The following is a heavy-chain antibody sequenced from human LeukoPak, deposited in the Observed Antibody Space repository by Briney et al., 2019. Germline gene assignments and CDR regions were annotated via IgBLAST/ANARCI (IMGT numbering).Heavy chain of an antibody. CDR3: VRGLDYFDY. Sequence: TGGSLRLSCAASGFIFSNYAMGWGRQAPGEGLEWVSSITGSGGNTYYADSVKGRFTFSRDNSKNTLHLQMNSLRAEDTAVYYCVRGLDYFDYWGQGTLVTVSS. V-gene: IGHV3-23*01. D-gene: IGHD6-6*01. J-gene: IGHJ4*02. CDR1: GFIFSNYA. CDR2: ITGSGGNT.